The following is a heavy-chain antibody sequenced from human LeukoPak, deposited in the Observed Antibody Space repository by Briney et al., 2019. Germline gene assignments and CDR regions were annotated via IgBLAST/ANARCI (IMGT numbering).Heavy chain of an antibody. CDR3: AKDRATVTPTVFDY. D-gene: IGHD4-17*01. V-gene: IGHV3-23*01. Sequence: GGSLRLSCAASGFSFSSYAINWVRQAPGKGLEWVSAISGSGGSTYYADSVKGRFTISRDFSKNTLYLQMNNLRAEDTAVYYCAKDRATVTPTVFDYWGQGTLATVSS. CDR1: GFSFSSYA. CDR2: ISGSGGST. J-gene: IGHJ4*02.